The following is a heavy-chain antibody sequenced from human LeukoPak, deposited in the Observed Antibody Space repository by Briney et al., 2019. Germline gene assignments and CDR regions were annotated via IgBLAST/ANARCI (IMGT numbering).Heavy chain of an antibody. J-gene: IGHJ4*02. D-gene: IGHD6-19*01. Sequence: PSETLSLTCTVSGGSISSYYWSWIRQPPGKGLEGIGYIYYSWSPNYNPSLKSRVTISVDKANTQFSLKLSSVTAADTAVYYCARDSEVSSGWYPFDYWGQGTLVTVSS. V-gene: IGHV4-59*01. CDR3: ARDSEVSSGWYPFDY. CDR1: GGSISSYY. CDR2: IYYSWSP.